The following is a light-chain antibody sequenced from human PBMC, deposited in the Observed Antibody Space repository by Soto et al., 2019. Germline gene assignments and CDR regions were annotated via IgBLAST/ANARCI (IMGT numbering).Light chain of an antibody. J-gene: IGLJ3*02. Sequence: QSVLTQPPSVSAAPGQKVTISCSGNSSNIGNNFVSWYLQPPGTAPKVLIYDDHKRPSGIPDRFSGFKSGTSATRGITGLQTGDEADYYCESWDSSLSAVLFGGGTKLTVL. CDR3: ESWDSSLSAVL. V-gene: IGLV1-51*01. CDR2: DDH. CDR1: SSNIGNNF.